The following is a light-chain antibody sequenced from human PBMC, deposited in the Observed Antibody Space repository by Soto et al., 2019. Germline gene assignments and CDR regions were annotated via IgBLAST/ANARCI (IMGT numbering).Light chain of an antibody. CDR2: SAS. CDR1: QSVASSY. V-gene: IGKV3-20*01. CDR3: QQYGSSPRT. J-gene: IGKJ1*01. Sequence: EVVLTQSPGTLSLSPGERVTLSCRASQSVASSYLAWYQQKPGRAPRLLFYSASSRATGIPDRFSGSGSGTDFTLTISRLEPEDFAMYYCQQYGSSPRTFGQGTKVDIK.